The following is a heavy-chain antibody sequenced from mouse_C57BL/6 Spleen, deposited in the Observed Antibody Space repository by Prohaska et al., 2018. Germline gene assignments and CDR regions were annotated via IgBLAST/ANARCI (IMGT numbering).Heavy chain of an antibody. CDR3: ARHYGSGGFAY. CDR1: GYTFTDYY. CDR2: IFPGSGST. V-gene: IGHV1-75*01. J-gene: IGHJ3*01. Sequence: CKASGYTFTDYYINWVKQRPGQGIEWIGWIFPGSGSTYDNEKFKGKATLTVDKSSSTAYMLLSSLTSEDSAVYFCARHYGSGGFAYWGQGTLVTVSA. D-gene: IGHD1-1*01.